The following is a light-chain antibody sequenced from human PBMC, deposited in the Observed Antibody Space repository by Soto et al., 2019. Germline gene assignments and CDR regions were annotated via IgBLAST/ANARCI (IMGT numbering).Light chain of an antibody. CDR2: ENN. CDR3: GKWDSSLSAGGV. V-gene: IGLV1-51*02. Sequence: QSVLTQPPSVSAAPGQKVTISCSGSSSNIGNNYVSWYQQLPGTAPKLLIYENNKRPSGIPDRFSGSKSVTSATLGITGLQTGDAAAYYCGKWDSSLSAGGVFGTGPKLTVL. CDR1: SSNIGNNY. J-gene: IGLJ1*01.